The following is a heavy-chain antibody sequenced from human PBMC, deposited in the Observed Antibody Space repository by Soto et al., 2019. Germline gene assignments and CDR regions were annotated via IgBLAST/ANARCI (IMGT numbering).Heavy chain of an antibody. CDR1: GGSFSGYY. CDR2: INHSGST. CDR3: ARDPRGAYGSGSFFDY. Sequence: SETLSLTCAVYGGSFSGYYWSWIRQPPGKGLEWIGEINHSGSTNYDPSLKSRVTISVDTSKNQFSLKLSSVTAADTAVYYCARDPRGAYGSGSFFDYWGQGTLVTVSS. D-gene: IGHD3-10*01. J-gene: IGHJ4*02. V-gene: IGHV4-34*01.